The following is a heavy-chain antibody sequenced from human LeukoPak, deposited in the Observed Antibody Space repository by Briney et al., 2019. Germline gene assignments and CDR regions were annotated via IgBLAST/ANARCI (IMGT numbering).Heavy chain of an antibody. D-gene: IGHD1-26*01. CDR3: AKGAVVLEWELPH. Sequence: GGSLRLSCAASGFTFSSYAMHWVRQAPGKGLEWVAVISYDGSNKYYADSVKGRFTISRDNSKNTLYLQMNSLRAEDTAVYYCAKGAVVLEWELPHWGQGTLVTVSS. CDR1: GFTFSSYA. V-gene: IGHV3-30-3*01. CDR2: ISYDGSNK. J-gene: IGHJ4*02.